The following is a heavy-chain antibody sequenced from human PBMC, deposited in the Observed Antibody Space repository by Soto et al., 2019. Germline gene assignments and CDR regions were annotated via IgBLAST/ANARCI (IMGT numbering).Heavy chain of an antibody. J-gene: IGHJ3*01. V-gene: IGHV1-18*01. CDR2: ISEYGDS. Sequence: QVQLVQSGAEVKRPGATVKVSCKASGYIVTRSGINWLRQAPGQGLEWMGCISEYGDSNYSEKRQDRVSRTTDTYTNTAYMELRSLGSDETGVYYWARGGGAYDVWGQGTRITVSS. CDR3: ARGGGAYDV. CDR1: GYIVTRSG.